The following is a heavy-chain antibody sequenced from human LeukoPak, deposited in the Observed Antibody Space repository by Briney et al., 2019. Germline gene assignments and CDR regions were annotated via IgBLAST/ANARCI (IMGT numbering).Heavy chain of an antibody. V-gene: IGHV4-30-2*01. CDR2: IYHSGST. CDR3: ARGRERSRHQPKRVIRSDAFDI. Sequence: PSETLSLTCAVSGGSISSGGYSWSWIRQPPGKGLEWIGYIYHSGSTNYNPSLKSRVTISVDTSKNQFSLKLSSVTAADTAVYYCARGRERSRHQPKRVIRSDAFDIWGQGTMVTVSS. J-gene: IGHJ3*02. D-gene: IGHD2-2*01. CDR1: GGSISSGGYS.